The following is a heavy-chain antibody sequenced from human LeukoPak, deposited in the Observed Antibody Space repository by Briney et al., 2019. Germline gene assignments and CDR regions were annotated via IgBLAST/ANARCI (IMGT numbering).Heavy chain of an antibody. CDR3: ATEFFQNGYNY. Sequence: PGGSLRLSCAASGFTFSDATMIWVRQAPGKGLEWVGHIKSKTYGVATDYAAPVKGRFTISRDDSKNMLYLQMNSLKIDDTAVYHCATEFFQNGYNYWGQGILVTVSS. J-gene: IGHJ4*02. CDR2: IKSKTYGVAT. V-gene: IGHV3-15*01. CDR1: GFTFSDAT. D-gene: IGHD3-22*01.